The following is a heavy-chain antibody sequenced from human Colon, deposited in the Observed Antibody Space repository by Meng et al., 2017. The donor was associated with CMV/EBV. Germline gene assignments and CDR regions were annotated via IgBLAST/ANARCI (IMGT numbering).Heavy chain of an antibody. V-gene: IGHV3-21*01. Sequence: ETLSLTCAASGFTFDTYSMNWVRQAPGKGLEWVSSLSSSSSFIYYADSVKGRFTISRDNAKNSLYLQLDSLRAEDTAVYYCARGHDFDYWGQGTLVTVSS. CDR3: ARGHDFDY. CDR2: LSSSSSFI. CDR1: GFTFDTYS. J-gene: IGHJ4*02.